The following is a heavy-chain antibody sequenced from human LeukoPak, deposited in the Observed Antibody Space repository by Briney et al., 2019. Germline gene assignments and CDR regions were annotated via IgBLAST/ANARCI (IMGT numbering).Heavy chain of an antibody. CDR1: GGSFDSKY. D-gene: IGHD4-11*01. CDR2: INHSGST. CDR3: ARVLMTTVTTLYMDV. Sequence: PSETLSLTCSVSGGSFDSKYWSWIRQPPGKGLEWIGEINHSGSTNYNPSLKSRVTISVDTSKNQFSLKLSSVTAADTAVYYCARVLMTTVTTLYMDVWGKGTTVTVSS. V-gene: IGHV4-34*01. J-gene: IGHJ6*03.